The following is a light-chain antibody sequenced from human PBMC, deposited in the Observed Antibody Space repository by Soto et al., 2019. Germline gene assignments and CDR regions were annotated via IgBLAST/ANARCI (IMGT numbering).Light chain of an antibody. V-gene: IGLV2-14*01. CDR2: EVS. CDR1: NSDVGGYNY. J-gene: IGLJ1*01. Sequence: QSVLTQPASVSGSPGQSITISCTGTNSDVGGYNYVSWYQQYPGKAPKLLIYEVSDRPSGVSDRFSGSKSGNTASLTISGLQGEDEAEYYCSSYTSSTTLVFGTGTKVTVL. CDR3: SSYTSSTTLV.